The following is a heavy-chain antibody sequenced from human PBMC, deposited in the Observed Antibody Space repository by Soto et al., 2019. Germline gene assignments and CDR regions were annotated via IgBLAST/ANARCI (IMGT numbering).Heavy chain of an antibody. V-gene: IGHV6-1*01. CDR2: TYYRSKWYN. D-gene: IGHD6-19*01. J-gene: IGHJ4*02. Sequence: SQTLSLTCAISGDSVSSNSAAWNWIRQSPSRGLEWLGRTYYRSKWYNDYAVSVKSRITINPDTSKNQFSLQLSSVTPEDTAVYYCARDLTLLSTYSSGWFDYWGQGXLVTVHS. CDR1: GDSVSSNSAA. CDR3: ARDLTLLSTYSSGWFDY.